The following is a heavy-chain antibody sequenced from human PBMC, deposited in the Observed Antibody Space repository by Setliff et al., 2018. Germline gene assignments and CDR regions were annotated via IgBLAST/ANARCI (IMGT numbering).Heavy chain of an antibody. CDR1: GFTFSNYA. CDR2: ISGGGSQT. V-gene: IGHV3-23*01. D-gene: IGHD4-17*01. CDR3: ARDPNGDYVGAFDP. J-gene: IGHJ5*02. Sequence: GVLRLSCAASGFTFSNYAMNWVRQAPGKGLEWVSTISGGGSQTDYADSVKGRFTISRDNSRNTLYLQMNSLRAEDTASYYCARDPNGDYVGAFDPWGQGILVTVSS.